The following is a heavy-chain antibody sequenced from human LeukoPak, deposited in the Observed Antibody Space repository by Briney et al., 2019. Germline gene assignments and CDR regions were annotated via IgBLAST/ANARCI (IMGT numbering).Heavy chain of an antibody. Sequence: GGSLRLSCAASGFTVSTNYMSWVRQAPGKGLEWVSSISSSSSYIYYADSVKGRFTISRDNAKNSLYLQMNSLRAEDTAVYYCARGWDWNGYRFDYWGQGTLATVSS. V-gene: IGHV3-21*01. CDR3: ARGWDWNGYRFDY. D-gene: IGHD1-1*01. CDR2: ISSSSSYI. CDR1: GFTVSTNY. J-gene: IGHJ4*02.